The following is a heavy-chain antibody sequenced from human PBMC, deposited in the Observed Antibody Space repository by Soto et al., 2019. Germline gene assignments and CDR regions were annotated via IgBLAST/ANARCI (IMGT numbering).Heavy chain of an antibody. V-gene: IGHV3-15*07. Sequence: GGSLRLSCAASGFTFSNAWMNWVRQAPGKGLDWVGRIKSKTDGGTTDYAAPVKGRFTISRDDSKNTLYLQMNSLKTEDTAVYYCTTREGGGTLRYYYGMDVWGQGTTVTVSS. J-gene: IGHJ6*02. D-gene: IGHD2-15*01. CDR2: IKSKTDGGTT. CDR1: GFTFSNAW. CDR3: TTREGGGTLRYYYGMDV.